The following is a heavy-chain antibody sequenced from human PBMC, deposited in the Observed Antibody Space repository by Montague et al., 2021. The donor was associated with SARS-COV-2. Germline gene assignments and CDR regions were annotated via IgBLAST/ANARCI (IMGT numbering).Heavy chain of an antibody. J-gene: IGHJ6*03. D-gene: IGHD3-3*01. CDR2: IYYSGST. CDR3: ARGPDHYDFWSGYYYMDV. V-gene: IGHV4-59*01. CDR1: GGSISSYY. Sequence: SETLSLTCTVSGGSISSYYWSWIRQPPGKGLEWIGYIYYSGSTNYNPSLKSRVTISVDTSKNQFSLKLSSVTAADTAVYYCARGPDHYDFWSGYYYMDVWGKGTTVTVSS.